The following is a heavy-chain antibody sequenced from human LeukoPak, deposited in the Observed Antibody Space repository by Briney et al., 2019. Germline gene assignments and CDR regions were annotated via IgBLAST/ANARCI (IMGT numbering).Heavy chain of an antibody. Sequence: SETLSLTCAVSGVSFDDYYWAWVRQAPGKGLEWIGEINHSGYTNDSPSLKSRVTLSIDTSRKQFSLNLRSVTVADAGIYYCTRMTSGHDYWGQGTLVTVSS. J-gene: IGHJ4*02. CDR1: GVSFDDYY. D-gene: IGHD3-10*01. CDR3: TRMTSGHDY. V-gene: IGHV4-34*01. CDR2: INHSGYT.